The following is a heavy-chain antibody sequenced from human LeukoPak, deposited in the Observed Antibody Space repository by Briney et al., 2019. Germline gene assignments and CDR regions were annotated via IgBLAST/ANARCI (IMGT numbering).Heavy chain of an antibody. CDR2: ISGNGSTT. Sequence: GGSLRLSCAASGFTFRSYAMNWVRQAPGKGLEWVSTISGNGSTTNYADSVKGRFTISRDNSKNTLSLQMNSLRAEDTAVYYCAKVGLTVTTILDYFDYWGQGTLVTVSS. CDR1: GFTFRSYA. J-gene: IGHJ4*02. CDR3: AKVGLTVTTILDYFDY. D-gene: IGHD4-11*01. V-gene: IGHV3-23*01.